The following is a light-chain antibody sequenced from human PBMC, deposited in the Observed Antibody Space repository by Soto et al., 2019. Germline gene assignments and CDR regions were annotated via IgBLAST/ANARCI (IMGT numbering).Light chain of an antibody. J-gene: IGKJ1*01. CDR2: DAS. CDR1: QSVNSY. V-gene: IGKV3-11*01. Sequence: EIVLTQSPATLSLSPGERATLSCRASQSVNSYLAWYQQKPGQAPRLLIYDASNRATGIPARFSGGGSGADFTLTISSLEPEDFAVYYCQHRFNWPRTFGQGTKVEIQ. CDR3: QHRFNWPRT.